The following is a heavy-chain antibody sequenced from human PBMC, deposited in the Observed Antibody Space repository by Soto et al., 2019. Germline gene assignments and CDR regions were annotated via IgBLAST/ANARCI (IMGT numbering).Heavy chain of an antibody. V-gene: IGHV4-4*02. J-gene: IGHJ4*02. CDR1: GGSISSSYW. Sequence: SETLSLTCAVSGGSISSSYWWNWVRQPPGKGLEWIGKIYHSGSTNYNPSPKNRVTISVDKSNNQFSLRLSSVTAADTAVYFCVTSLNYDFWRDGGRHYYFDYWGQGTLVTVSS. D-gene: IGHD3-3*01. CDR3: VTSLNYDFWRDGGRHYYFDY. CDR2: IYHSGST.